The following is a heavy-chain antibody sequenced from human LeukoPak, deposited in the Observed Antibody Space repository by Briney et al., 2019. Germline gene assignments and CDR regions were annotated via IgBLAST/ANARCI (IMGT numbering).Heavy chain of an antibody. V-gene: IGHV1-69*01. J-gene: IGHJ4*02. Sequence: SVKVSCKASGGTFSSYAISWARQAPGQGLEWMGGIIPIFGTANYAQKFQGRVTITADESTSTAYMELSSLRSEDTAVYYCARTIAVLGPYYFDYWGQGTLVTVSS. CDR1: GGTFSSYA. CDR2: IIPIFGTA. CDR3: ARTIAVLGPYYFDY. D-gene: IGHD6-19*01.